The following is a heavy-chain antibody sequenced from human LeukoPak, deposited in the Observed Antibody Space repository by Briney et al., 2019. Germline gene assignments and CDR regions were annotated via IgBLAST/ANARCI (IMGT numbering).Heavy chain of an antibody. CDR2: ISGSGGST. CDR3: ATPSLGYCSGGSCFYFDY. V-gene: IGHV3-23*01. CDR1: GFTFSDYY. D-gene: IGHD2-15*01. Sequence: GGSLRLSCAASGFTFSDYYMSWVRQAPGKGLEWVSAISGSGGSTYYADSVKGRFTISRDNSKNTLYLQMNSLRAEDTAVYYCATPSLGYCSGGSCFYFDYWGQGTLVTVSS. J-gene: IGHJ4*02.